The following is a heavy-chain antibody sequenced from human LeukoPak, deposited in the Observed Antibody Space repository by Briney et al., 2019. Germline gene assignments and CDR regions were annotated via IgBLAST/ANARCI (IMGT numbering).Heavy chain of an antibody. V-gene: IGHV1-69*04. CDR3: ARGVAAAGTIGWFDP. CDR1: GGTLSSYA. CDR2: IIPILGIA. Sequence: GSSVKVSCKASGGTLSSYAISWVRQAPGQGLEWMGRIIPILGIANYAQKFQGRVTITADKSTSTAYMELSSLRSEDTAVYYCARGVAAAGTIGWFDPWGQGTLVTVSS. J-gene: IGHJ5*02. D-gene: IGHD6-13*01.